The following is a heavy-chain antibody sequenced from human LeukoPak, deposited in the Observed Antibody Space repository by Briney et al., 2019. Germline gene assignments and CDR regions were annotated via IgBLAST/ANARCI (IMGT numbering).Heavy chain of an antibody. CDR3: ARDPITIFGVVYYMDV. CDR2: ISSSSSYI. CDR1: GFTFSSYS. Sequence: GGSLRLSCAASGFTFSSYSMNWVRQAPGKGLEWVSSISSSSSYIYYADSVKGRFTISRDNAKNSLYLQMNSLRAEDTAVYYCARDPITIFGVVYYMDVWGKGTTVTVSS. D-gene: IGHD3-3*01. J-gene: IGHJ6*03. V-gene: IGHV3-21*01.